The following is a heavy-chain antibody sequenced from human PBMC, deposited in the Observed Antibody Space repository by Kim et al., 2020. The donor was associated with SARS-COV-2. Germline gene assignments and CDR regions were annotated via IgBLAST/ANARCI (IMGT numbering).Heavy chain of an antibody. CDR2: ISSSSSYI. D-gene: IGHD3-22*01. J-gene: IGHJ6*02. CDR1: GFTFSSYS. CDR3: ARDSGYTPSNYYDSRLPGYYYYGMDV. V-gene: IGHV3-21*01. Sequence: GGSLRLSCAASGFTFSSYSMNWVRQAPGKGLEWVSSISSSSSYIYYADSVKGRFTISRDNAKNSLYLQMNSLRAEDTAVYYCARDSGYTPSNYYDSRLPGYYYYGMDVWGQGTTVTVSS.